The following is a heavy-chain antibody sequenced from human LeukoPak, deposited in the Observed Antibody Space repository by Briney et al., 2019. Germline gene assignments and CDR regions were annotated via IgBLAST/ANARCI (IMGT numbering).Heavy chain of an antibody. CDR3: ARTALGYCSSTSCYIFDY. CDR2: INPNSGGT. Sequence: VASVKVSCKASGYTFTGYYMHWVRQAPGQGLEWMGWINPNSGGTNYAQKFQGRVTMTRDTSISTAYMELSRLRSDDTAVYYCARTALGYCSSTSCYIFDYWGQGTLVTVSS. J-gene: IGHJ4*02. CDR1: GYTFTGYY. D-gene: IGHD2-2*02. V-gene: IGHV1-2*02.